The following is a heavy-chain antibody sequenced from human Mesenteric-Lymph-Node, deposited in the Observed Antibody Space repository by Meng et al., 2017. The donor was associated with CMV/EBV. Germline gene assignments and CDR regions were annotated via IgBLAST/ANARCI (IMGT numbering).Heavy chain of an antibody. Sequence: QVQLPQWGAGLLKTSGTPSLTCAVYGGSFSGYYWSWIRQPPGKGLEWIGEINHSGSTNYNPSLKSRVTISVDTSKNQFSLKLSSVTAADTAVYYCARHQRWLKSEGGFNYWGQGTLVTVSS. CDR3: ARHQRWLKSEGGFNY. CDR1: GGSFSGYY. V-gene: IGHV4-34*01. J-gene: IGHJ4*02. CDR2: INHSGST. D-gene: IGHD4-23*01.